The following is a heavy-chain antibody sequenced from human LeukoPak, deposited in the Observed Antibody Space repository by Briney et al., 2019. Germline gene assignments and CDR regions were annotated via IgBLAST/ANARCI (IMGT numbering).Heavy chain of an antibody. J-gene: IGHJ4*02. CDR1: GGTFSSYA. CDR3: ARDQAYGDYVGGDY. CDR2: IIPIFGTA. V-gene: IGHV1-69*05. D-gene: IGHD4-17*01. Sequence: GASVKVSCKASGGTFSSYAISWVRQAPGQGLEWMGGIIPIFGTANYAQKFQGRVTITTDESTSTAYKELSSLRSEDTAVYYCARDQAYGDYVGGDYWGQGTLVTVSS.